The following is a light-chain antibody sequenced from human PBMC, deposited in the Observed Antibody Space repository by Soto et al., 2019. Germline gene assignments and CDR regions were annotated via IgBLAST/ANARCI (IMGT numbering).Light chain of an antibody. CDR2: AAS. Sequence: DIQMTQFPSSLSASVGDRVNITCRASQGISTWLAWYQQKPERAPKSLIYAASRLQSGVPPRFSGSGSETYFTLTISSLQPEDLATYYCQQYNRYPRTFGQGTKVEIK. CDR3: QQYNRYPRT. CDR1: QGISTW. J-gene: IGKJ1*01. V-gene: IGKV1D-16*01.